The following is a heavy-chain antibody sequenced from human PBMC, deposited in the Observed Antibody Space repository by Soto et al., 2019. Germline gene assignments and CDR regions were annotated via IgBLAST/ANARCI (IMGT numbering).Heavy chain of an antibody. Sequence: SVKVSCNASGYTFAHYGIGWVRQAPGQGLEWMGGIIPIFGTANYAQKFQGRVTITADESTSTAYMELSSLRSEDTAVYYCARPPSSSWSSDYFDYWGQGTLVTVSS. D-gene: IGHD6-13*01. CDR1: GYTFAHYG. CDR2: IIPIFGTA. J-gene: IGHJ4*02. CDR3: ARPPSSSWSSDYFDY. V-gene: IGHV1-69*13.